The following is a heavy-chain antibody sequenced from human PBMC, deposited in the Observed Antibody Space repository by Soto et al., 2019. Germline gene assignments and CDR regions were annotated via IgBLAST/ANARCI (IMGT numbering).Heavy chain of an antibody. CDR2: ISYDGSNK. CDR1: GFTFSSYG. Sequence: QVQLVESGGGVVQPGRSLRLSCAASGFTFSSYGMHWVRQAPGKGLEWVAVISYDGSNKYYADSVKGRFTISRDNSKNTLLLQMNSLRAEDTAVYYCGRGAEQWLVLPTGYYYGMDVWGQGTTVTVSS. V-gene: IGHV3-30*03. CDR3: GRGAEQWLVLPTGYYYGMDV. J-gene: IGHJ6*02. D-gene: IGHD6-19*01.